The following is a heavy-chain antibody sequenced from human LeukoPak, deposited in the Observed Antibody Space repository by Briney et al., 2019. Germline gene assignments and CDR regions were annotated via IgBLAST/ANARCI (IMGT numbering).Heavy chain of an antibody. V-gene: IGHV3-30*18. J-gene: IGHJ4*02. CDR3: AKDLNDYSNYGYFDY. D-gene: IGHD4-11*01. Sequence: GGSLRLSCAASGSTFSSYGMHWVRQAPGKGLEWVAVISYDGSNKYYADSVKGRFTISRDNSKNTLYLQMNSLRAEDTAVYYCAKDLNDYSNYGYFDYWGQGTLVTVSS. CDR1: GSTFSSYG. CDR2: ISYDGSNK.